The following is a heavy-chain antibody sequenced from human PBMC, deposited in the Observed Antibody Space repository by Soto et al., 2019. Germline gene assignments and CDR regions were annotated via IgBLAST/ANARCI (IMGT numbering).Heavy chain of an antibody. Sequence: ASVKVSCKASGYTFTSYTMHWVRQAPGQRLEWMGWINAGNGNTKYSQKFQGRVTITRDTSASTAYMELSSLRSEDTAVYYCARDQRSPAAFDIWGQGTMVTVSS. V-gene: IGHV1-3*01. CDR2: INAGNGNT. CDR3: ARDQRSPAAFDI. J-gene: IGHJ3*02. CDR1: GYTFTSYT. D-gene: IGHD2-2*01.